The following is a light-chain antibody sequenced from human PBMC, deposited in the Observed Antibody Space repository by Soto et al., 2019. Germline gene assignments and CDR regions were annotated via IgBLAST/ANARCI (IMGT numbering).Light chain of an antibody. V-gene: IGKV3D-20*02. J-gene: IGKJ2*01. Sequence: EIVLTQSPGTLSLSPGERATLSCRVSQSVSSSYLAWYQQKPGQAPRLLIYGASSRATGIPARFSGSGSGTDFTLTISSLEPEDFAVYYCQQRSNWPPKYTFGQGTKLEIK. CDR2: GAS. CDR1: QSVSSSY. CDR3: QQRSNWPPKYT.